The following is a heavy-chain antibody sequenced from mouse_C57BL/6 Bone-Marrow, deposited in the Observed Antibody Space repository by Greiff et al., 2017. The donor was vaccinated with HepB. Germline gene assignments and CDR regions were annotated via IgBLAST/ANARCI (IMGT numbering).Heavy chain of an antibody. V-gene: IGHV1-7*01. CDR1: GYTFTSYW. D-gene: IGHD1-1*01. J-gene: IGHJ3*01. CDR2: INPSSGYT. Sequence: VQRVESGAELAKPGASVKLSCKASGYTFTSYWMHWVKQRPGQGLEWIGYINPSSGYTKYNQKFKDKATLTADKSSSTAYMQLSSLTYEDSAVYYCASPSYYYGSSSWFAYWGQGTLVTVSA. CDR3: ASPSYYYGSSSWFAY.